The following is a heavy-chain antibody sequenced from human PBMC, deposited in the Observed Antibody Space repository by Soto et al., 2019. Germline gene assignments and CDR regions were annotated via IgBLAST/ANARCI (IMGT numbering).Heavy chain of an antibody. V-gene: IGHV3-49*03. D-gene: IGHD3-22*01. J-gene: IGHJ1*01. CDR1: GFTFGDYA. CDR3: TSPKDSDSSGYPEYFQH. Sequence: GGYLRLSCTASGFTFGDYAMSWFRQAPGKGLEWVGFIRSKAYGGTTEYAASVKGRFTISRDDSISIAYLQMNSLKTEDTSVFYCTSPKDSDSSGYPEYFQHWGQRTLVTVSS. CDR2: IRSKAYGGTT.